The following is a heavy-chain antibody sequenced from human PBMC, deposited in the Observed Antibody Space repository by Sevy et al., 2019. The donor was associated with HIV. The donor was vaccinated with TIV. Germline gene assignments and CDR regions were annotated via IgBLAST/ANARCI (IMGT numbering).Heavy chain of an antibody. J-gene: IGHJ4*02. CDR1: GITFSSYA. V-gene: IGHV3-23*01. CDR3: AKDAAIRRPLTGTDY. CDR2: ISGSGDST. D-gene: IGHD6-13*01. Sequence: GGSLRLSCAASGITFSSYAMTWVRQAPGKGLQWVSAISGSGDSTYYADSVKGRFTISRDNSKNTRYLQMNSLGAEDTAVYYCAKDAAIRRPLTGTDYWGQGTLVTVSS.